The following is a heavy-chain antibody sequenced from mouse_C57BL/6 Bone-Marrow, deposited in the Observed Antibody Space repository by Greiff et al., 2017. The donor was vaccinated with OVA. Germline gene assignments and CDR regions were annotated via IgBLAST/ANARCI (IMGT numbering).Heavy chain of an antibody. V-gene: IGHV5-12*01. Sequence: EVQLVESGGGLVQPGGSLKLSCAASGFTFSDYYMYWVRQTPEKRLEWVAYISNGGGSTYSPDTVKGRFTISRDNAKNTLYLQMSRLKSEDTAMYYCAGAMDYWGQGTSVTVSS. CDR1: GFTFSDYY. J-gene: IGHJ4*01. CDR2: ISNGGGST. CDR3: AGAMDY.